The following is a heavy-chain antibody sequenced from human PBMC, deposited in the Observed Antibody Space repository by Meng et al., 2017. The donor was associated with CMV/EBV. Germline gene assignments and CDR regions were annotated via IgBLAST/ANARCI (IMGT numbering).Heavy chain of an antibody. CDR3: ARGGDFWSGNWFDP. V-gene: IGHV1-69*05. D-gene: IGHD3-3*01. Sequence: SVKVSCKASGGTFSSYAISWVRQAPGQGLEWMGGIIPIFGTANYAQKFQGRVTITTDESTSTAHMELSSLRSEDTAVYYCARGGDFWSGNWFDPWGQGTLVTVSS. CDR2: IIPIFGTA. CDR1: GGTFSSYA. J-gene: IGHJ5*02.